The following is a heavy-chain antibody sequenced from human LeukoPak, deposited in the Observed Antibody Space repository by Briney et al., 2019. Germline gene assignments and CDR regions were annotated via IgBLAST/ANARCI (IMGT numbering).Heavy chain of an antibody. CDR1: GGSISNSNW. CDR3: ACGQQWLPTHYDY. CDR2: IYHSGST. Sequence: SETLSLTCGVSGGSISNSNWWSWVRQPPGRGLEWIGEIYHSGSTYYNPSLKSRVTISVDTSKNQFSLKLSSVTAADTAVYYCACGQQWLPTHYDYWGQETLVTVSS. V-gene: IGHV4-4*02. D-gene: IGHD6-19*01. J-gene: IGHJ4*02.